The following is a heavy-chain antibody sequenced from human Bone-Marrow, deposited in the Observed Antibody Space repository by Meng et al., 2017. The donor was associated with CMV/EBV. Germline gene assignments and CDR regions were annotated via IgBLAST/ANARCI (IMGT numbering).Heavy chain of an antibody. CDR3: ARDEKWELLQDYYYGMDV. Sequence: ASVKVSCKASGYTFTGYYMHWVRQAPGQGLEWMGWINPNSGGTNYAQKFQGRVTMTRDTSISTAYMELRSLRSDDTAVYYCARDEKWELLQDYYYGMDVWGQGTTVTVSS. J-gene: IGHJ6*02. D-gene: IGHD1-26*01. CDR2: INPNSGGT. V-gene: IGHV1-2*02. CDR1: GYTFTGYY.